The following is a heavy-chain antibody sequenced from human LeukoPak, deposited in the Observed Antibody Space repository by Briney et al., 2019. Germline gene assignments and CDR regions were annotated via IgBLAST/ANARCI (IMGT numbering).Heavy chain of an antibody. V-gene: IGHV1-2*02. CDR3: ARSGAIQLWLLFDAFDI. J-gene: IGHJ3*02. CDR2: INPNSGGT. CDR1: GYTFTGYY. D-gene: IGHD5-18*01. Sequence: GSVTVSCKASGYTFTGYYMHWVRQAPGQGREGMGWINPNSGGTNYAQKFQGRVTMTRATSISTAYMELSRLRSDDTAVYYCARSGAIQLWLLFDAFDICGQGTMFTVSS.